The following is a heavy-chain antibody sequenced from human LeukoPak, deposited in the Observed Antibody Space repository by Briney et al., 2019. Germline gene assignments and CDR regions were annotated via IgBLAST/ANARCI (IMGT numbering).Heavy chain of an antibody. CDR3: ARARYSNYGGYYYMDV. D-gene: IGHD4-11*01. Sequence: SETLSLTCTVSGGSISSGSYYWSWIRQPAGKGLEWIGRIYTSGSTNYNPSLKSRVTISVDTSKNQFSLKLSSVTAADTAVYYCARARYSNYGGYYYMDVWGKGTTVTVSS. CDR2: IYTSGST. J-gene: IGHJ6*03. V-gene: IGHV4-61*02. CDR1: GGSISSGSYY.